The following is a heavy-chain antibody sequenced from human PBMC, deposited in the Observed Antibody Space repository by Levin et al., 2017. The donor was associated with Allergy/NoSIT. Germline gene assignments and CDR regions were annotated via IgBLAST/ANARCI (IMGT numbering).Heavy chain of an antibody. CDR1: GGSFSGYY. Sequence: SQTLSLTCAVYGGSFSGYYWSWIRQPPGKGLEWIGEINHSGSTNYNPSLKSRVTISVDTSKNQFSLKLSSVTAADTAVYYCARGSLYCSGGSCYSHWGQGTLVTVSS. CDR3: ARGSLYCSGGSCYSH. V-gene: IGHV4-34*01. CDR2: INHSGST. J-gene: IGHJ4*02. D-gene: IGHD2-15*01.